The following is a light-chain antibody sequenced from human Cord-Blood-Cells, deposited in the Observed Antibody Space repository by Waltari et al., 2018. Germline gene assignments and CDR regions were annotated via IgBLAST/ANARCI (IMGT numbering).Light chain of an antibody. CDR1: QGIRSA. J-gene: IGKJ3*01. CDR2: DAS. CDR3: QQFNSYPFT. V-gene: IGKV1-13*02. Sequence: AIQLTQSPSPLSASVGDRATITCRSSQGIRSALAWYQQKPGKAPKLLIYDASSFESGVPSRFSGSGSGTDLTLTISSLQPEDFATYYCQQFNSYPFTFGPGTKVDIK.